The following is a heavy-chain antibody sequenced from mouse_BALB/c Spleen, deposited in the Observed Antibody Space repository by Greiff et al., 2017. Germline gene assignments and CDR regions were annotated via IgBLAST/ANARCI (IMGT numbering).Heavy chain of an antibody. J-gene: IGHJ4*01. D-gene: IGHD2-1*01. CDR1: GFSLTGYG. CDR2: IWGDGST. Sequence: VKVVESGPGLVAPSQSLSITCTVSGFSLTGYGVNWVRQPPGKGLEWLGMIWGDGSTDYNSALKSRLCISKDNSKSQVFLKMNSLQTDDTARYYCARYQYGNYGYYAMDYWGQGTSVTVSS. CDR3: ARYQYGNYGYYAMDY. V-gene: IGHV2-6-7*01.